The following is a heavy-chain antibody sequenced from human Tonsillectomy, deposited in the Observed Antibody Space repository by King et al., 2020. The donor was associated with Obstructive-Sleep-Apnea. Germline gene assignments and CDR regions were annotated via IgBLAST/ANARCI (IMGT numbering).Heavy chain of an antibody. Sequence: QLQESGPGLVKPSETLSLTCTVSGYSISSGYYGAWSRQPPGKGLEWIGSSFHSGSTFYNSSLKSRVTISLDTSKNQFSLNRNSVTAADPAVYYCARASVTGTPTPYFDVWGQGTLVTVPS. CDR2: SFHSGST. V-gene: IGHV4-38-2*02. D-gene: IGHD1-20*01. CDR3: ARASVTGTPTPYFDV. CDR1: GYSISSGYY. J-gene: IGHJ4*02.